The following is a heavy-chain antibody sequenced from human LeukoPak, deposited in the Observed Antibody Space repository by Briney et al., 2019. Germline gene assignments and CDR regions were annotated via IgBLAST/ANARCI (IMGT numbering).Heavy chain of an antibody. CDR2: INWNGGST. V-gene: IGHV3-20*04. D-gene: IGHD6-13*01. Sequence: GGSLRLSCAASGFTFDDYGMSWVRQAPGKGLEWVSGINWNGGSTGYADSVKGRFTIPRDNAKNSLYLQMNSLRAEDTALYYCARVRALGAAAGYYYYYYMDVWGKGTTVTVSS. J-gene: IGHJ6*03. CDR1: GFTFDDYG. CDR3: ARVRALGAAAGYYYYYYMDV.